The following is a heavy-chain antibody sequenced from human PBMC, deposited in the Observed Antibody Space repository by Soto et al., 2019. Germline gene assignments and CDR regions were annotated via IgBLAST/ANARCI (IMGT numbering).Heavy chain of an antibody. CDR3: ARDGGTGGYRAAFDI. CDR2: ISAFNGNT. CDR1: GYTFSSYN. D-gene: IGHD3-16*02. V-gene: IGHV1-18*04. J-gene: IGHJ3*02. Sequence: QVQLVQSGAEMKKPGASVKVSCKTSGYTFSSYNINWVRQAPGQGLEWLGWISAFNGNTNYAQKVQGRVTMTTDTSTNTAYMELRSLTSDDTAVYYCARDGGTGGYRAAFDIWGQGTMVTVSS.